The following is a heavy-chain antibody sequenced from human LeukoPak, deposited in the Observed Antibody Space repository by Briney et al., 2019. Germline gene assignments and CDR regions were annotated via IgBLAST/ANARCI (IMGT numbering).Heavy chain of an antibody. J-gene: IGHJ4*02. Sequence: GGSLRLSCAASGFTFSSYSMNWVRQAPGKGLEWVANIKQDGSEKYYVDSVKGRFTISRDNAKNSLYLQMNSLRAEDTAVYYCARGIVVVPAVSDYWGQGTLVTVSS. V-gene: IGHV3-7*01. CDR3: ARGIVVVPAVSDY. CDR2: IKQDGSEK. D-gene: IGHD2-2*01. CDR1: GFTFSSYS.